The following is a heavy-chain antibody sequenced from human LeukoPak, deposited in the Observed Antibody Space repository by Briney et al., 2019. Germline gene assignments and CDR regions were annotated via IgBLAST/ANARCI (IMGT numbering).Heavy chain of an antibody. CDR2: INPSGGST. J-gene: IGHJ4*02. CDR1: GYTFTSYY. CDR3: AREGLGTGYYGSKTFDY. D-gene: IGHD3/OR15-3a*01. Sequence: ASVKVSCKASGYTFTSYYMHWVRQAPGQGLEWMGIINPSGGSTSYAQKFQGRVTMTRDTSTSTVYMELSSLRSEDTAVYYCAREGLGTGYYGSKTFDYWGQGTLVTVSS. V-gene: IGHV1-46*01.